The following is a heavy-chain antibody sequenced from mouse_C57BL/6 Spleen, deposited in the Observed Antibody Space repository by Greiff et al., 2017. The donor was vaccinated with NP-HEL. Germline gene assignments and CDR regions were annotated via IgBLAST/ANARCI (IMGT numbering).Heavy chain of an antibody. CDR2: IYPGDGAT. CDR1: GYAFSSSW. V-gene: IGHV1-82*01. CDR3: ARRDYGSSDEDY. D-gene: IGHD1-1*01. Sequence: QVQLQQSGPELVKPGASVKISCKASGYAFSSSWMNWVKQRPGKGLEWIGRIYPGDGATNYNGKFKGKATLTADKSSSTAYMQLSSLTSEDAAVYFCARRDYGSSDEDYWGQGTSVTVSS. J-gene: IGHJ4*01.